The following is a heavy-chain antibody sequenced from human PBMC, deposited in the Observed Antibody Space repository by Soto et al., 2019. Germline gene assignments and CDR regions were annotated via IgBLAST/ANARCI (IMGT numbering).Heavy chain of an antibody. CDR2: IYPGDSDT. CDR1: GYSFSSYW. CDR3: ARVGYCSGGSCYDPGYYYYYMDV. J-gene: IGHJ6*03. Sequence: GESLKISCKGSGYSFSSYWIGWVRQMPGKGLEWLGFIYPGDSDTRYSPSFQGQVTISADKSISTAYLQWSSLKASDTAMYYCARVGYCSGGSCYDPGYYYYYMDVWGKGTTVTVSS. V-gene: IGHV5-51*01. D-gene: IGHD2-15*01.